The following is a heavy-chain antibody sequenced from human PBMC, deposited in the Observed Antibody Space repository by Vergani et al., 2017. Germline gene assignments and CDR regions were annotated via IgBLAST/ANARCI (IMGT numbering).Heavy chain of an antibody. D-gene: IGHD2-8*02. V-gene: IGHV3-74*02. CDR1: GFTFSSYS. J-gene: IGHJ5*01. Sequence: EVQLVESGGGLVQPGGSLRLSCAASGFTFSSYSMNWVRQAPGKGLEWVARIDEYGNRATYGDFETGRFTISRDNAKNTVFLQMNNLRADDAGVYYCVRTEYCTGIACNTRFDSWGQGALVTVSS. CDR2: IDEYGNRA. CDR3: VRTEYCTGIACNTRFDS.